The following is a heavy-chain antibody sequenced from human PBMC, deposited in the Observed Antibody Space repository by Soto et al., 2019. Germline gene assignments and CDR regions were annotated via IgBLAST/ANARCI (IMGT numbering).Heavy chain of an antibody. Sequence: SETLSLTCAVYGGSFSGYYWSWIRQPPGKGLEWFGEINNSGSTNYNPSLKSRVTLSLDTSKNQFSLKLIFVTAADTAVYYCARSTYYDYIWGQGTLVTVSS. D-gene: IGHD3-16*01. V-gene: IGHV4-34*01. CDR2: INNSGST. CDR3: ARSTYYDYI. CDR1: GGSFSGYY. J-gene: IGHJ4*02.